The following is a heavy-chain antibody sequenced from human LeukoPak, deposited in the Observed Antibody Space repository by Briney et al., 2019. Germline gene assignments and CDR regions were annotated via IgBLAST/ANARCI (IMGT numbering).Heavy chain of an antibody. CDR1: GGSISSYH. CDR2: IYYSGST. J-gene: IGHJ4*02. Sequence: SETLSLTCTVSGGSISSYHWSWIRQPPGKGLEWIGYIYYSGSTNYNPSLKSRVTISVDTSKNQFSLKLSSVTAADTAVYYCARSGGYSSSWYYFDYWGQGTLVTVSS. D-gene: IGHD6-13*01. CDR3: ARSGGYSSSWYYFDY. V-gene: IGHV4-59*01.